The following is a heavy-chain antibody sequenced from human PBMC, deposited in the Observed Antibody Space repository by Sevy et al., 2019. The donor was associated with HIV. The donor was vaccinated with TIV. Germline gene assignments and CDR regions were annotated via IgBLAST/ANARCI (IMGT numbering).Heavy chain of an antibody. CDR2: IKQDGSEK. Sequence: GGSLRLSCAASGFTFSSYWMSWVRQAPGKGLEWVANIKQDGSEKYYVDSVKGRFTISRDNAKNSLYLQMNSLRAEDTAVYYCARGYSGYGLLLYYGMDIWGQGTTVTVSS. CDR1: GFTFSSYW. CDR3: ARGYSGYGLLLYYGMDI. J-gene: IGHJ6*02. V-gene: IGHV3-7*03. D-gene: IGHD5-12*01.